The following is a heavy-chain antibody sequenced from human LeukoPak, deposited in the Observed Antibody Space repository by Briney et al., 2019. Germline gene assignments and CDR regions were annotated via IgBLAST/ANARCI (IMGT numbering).Heavy chain of an antibody. V-gene: IGHV3-23*01. CDR2: ISGSGGST. CDR3: AKSGYSGYEVGYFDY. CDR1: GFTFSSYA. D-gene: IGHD5-12*01. Sequence: PGRSLRLSCAASGFTFSSYAMSWVRQAPGKGLEWVSAISGSGGSTYYADSVKGRFTISRDNSKNTLYLQMNSLRAEDTAVYYCAKSGYSGYEVGYFDYWGQGTLVTVSS. J-gene: IGHJ4*02.